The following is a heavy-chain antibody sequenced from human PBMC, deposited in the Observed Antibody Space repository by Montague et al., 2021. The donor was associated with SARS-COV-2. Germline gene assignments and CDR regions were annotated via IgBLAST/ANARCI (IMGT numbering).Heavy chain of an antibody. CDR2: SCSGGCDT. D-gene: IGHD3-9*01. Sequence: SRSLSLSASGFTFDTFAMNWVRQAPGKGLEWVAVSCSGGCDTYYAESVKGRFIISRDNSRKTLYLQMKSLRAEDTAVYYCAKADDYFDSGIDHWGQGTLVTVSS. CDR1: GFTFDTFA. V-gene: IGHV3-23*03. CDR3: AKADDYFDSGIDH. J-gene: IGHJ4*02.